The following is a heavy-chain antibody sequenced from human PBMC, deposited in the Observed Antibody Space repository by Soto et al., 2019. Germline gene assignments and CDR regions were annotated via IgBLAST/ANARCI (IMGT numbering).Heavy chain of an antibody. CDR1: GGSISRSY. D-gene: IGHD6-6*01. J-gene: IGHJ5*02. CDR3: ARDGVIGSAYNWFDP. V-gene: IGHV4-59*01. CDR2: IYYSGST. Sequence: SETLSLTGTASGGSISRSYWSWIRQPPGKGLEWIGYIYYSGSTNYNPSLKSRVTISVDTSKNQFSLKLSSVTAADTAVYYCARDGVIGSAYNWFDPWGQGTLVTVSS.